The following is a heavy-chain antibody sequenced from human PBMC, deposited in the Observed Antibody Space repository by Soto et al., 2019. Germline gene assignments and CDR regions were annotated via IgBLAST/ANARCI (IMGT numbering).Heavy chain of an antibody. CDR2: IHSSGST. J-gene: IGHJ5*02. Sequence: SETLSLTCTVSGASMNSYHWSWIRQPAGKGLEWIGHIHSSGSTNYNPSLKSRVTMSVDTSKNQFSLRLMSLTAADTAVYYCARDQGVAAVGITWFDPWGQGSLVTVSS. CDR1: GASMNSYH. CDR3: ARDQGVAAVGITWFDP. V-gene: IGHV4-4*07. D-gene: IGHD3-22*01.